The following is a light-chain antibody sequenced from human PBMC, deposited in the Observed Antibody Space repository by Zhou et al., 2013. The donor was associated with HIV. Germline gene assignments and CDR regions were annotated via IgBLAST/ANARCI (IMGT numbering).Light chain of an antibody. CDR3: QQYGSSPWT. CDR1: QRVSSSY. CDR2: ATS. J-gene: IGKJ1*01. Sequence: EIVLTQSPGTLSLSPGERATLSCRASQRVSSSYLAWYQQRPGQAPRLLIYATSSRATGIPDGFSGSGSGTDFTLTISRLEPEDFAVYYCQQYGSSPWTFGQGTKVEIK. V-gene: IGKV3-20*01.